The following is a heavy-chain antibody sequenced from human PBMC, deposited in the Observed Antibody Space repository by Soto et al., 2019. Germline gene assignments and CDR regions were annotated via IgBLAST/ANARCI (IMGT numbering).Heavy chain of an antibody. V-gene: IGHV1-18*01. J-gene: IGHJ4*02. CDR2: TSSNNGNT. Sequence: ASVKVSCKTSGYSFTTYGVSWLRQAPGQGLEWMGWTSSNNGNTKYAQKFQGRVTMTTDKSTNTAHMELRSLRSDDTAVYYCARRYVDQSEDYFDYWGRGTLVTVSS. CDR3: ARRYVDQSEDYFDY. CDR1: GYSFTTYG. D-gene: IGHD2-2*01.